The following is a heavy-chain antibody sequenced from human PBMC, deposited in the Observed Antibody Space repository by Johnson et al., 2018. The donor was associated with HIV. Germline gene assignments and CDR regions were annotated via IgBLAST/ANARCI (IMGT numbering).Heavy chain of an antibody. CDR3: AKETAYYYGSGSYYIDAFDI. V-gene: IGHV3-NL1*01. CDR1: GFTFSDYG. J-gene: IGHJ3*02. Sequence: QVQLVESGGGVVQPGRSLRLSCAASGFTFSDYGIHWVRQAPGKGLEWVSVIYSGGSTYYADSVKGRFTISRDNSKNTLYLQMNSLRAEDTAVYYCAKETAYYYGSGSYYIDAFDIWGQGTMVTVSS. CDR2: IYSGGST. D-gene: IGHD3-10*01.